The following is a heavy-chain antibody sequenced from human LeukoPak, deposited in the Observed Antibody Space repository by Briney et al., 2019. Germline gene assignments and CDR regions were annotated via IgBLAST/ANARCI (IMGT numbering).Heavy chain of an antibody. D-gene: IGHD1-20*01. J-gene: IGHJ4*02. CDR2: INHSGST. CDR3: ARRSYNSPFAY. CDR1: GGSSSGYY. Sequence: PSETLSLTCAVYGGSSSGYYWSWIRQPPGKGLEWIGEINHSGSTNYNPSLKSRVTISVDTSKNQFSLKLSSVTAADTAVYYCARRSYNSPFAYWGQGTLVTVSS. V-gene: IGHV4-34*01.